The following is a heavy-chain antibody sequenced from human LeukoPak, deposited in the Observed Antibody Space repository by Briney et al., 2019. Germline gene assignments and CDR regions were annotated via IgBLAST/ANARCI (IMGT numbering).Heavy chain of an antibody. CDR1: GFTVSSNY. CDR2: IYSGGST. V-gene: IGHV3-53*01. J-gene: IGHJ4*02. Sequence: GGSLRLSCAASGFTVSSNYMSWVRQAPGKGLEWVSVIYSGGSTYYADSVKGRFTISRDNSKNTLYLQMKSLRAEDTAVYYCARGPIGGYGTGTFDYWGQGTLVTVSS. D-gene: IGHD5-18*01. CDR3: ARGPIGGYGTGTFDY.